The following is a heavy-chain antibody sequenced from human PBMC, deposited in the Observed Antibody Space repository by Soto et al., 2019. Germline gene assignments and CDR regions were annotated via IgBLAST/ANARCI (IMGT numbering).Heavy chain of an antibody. CDR3: GRDLTSNANCIDP. CDR2: IYYTGKT. J-gene: IGHJ5*02. D-gene: IGHD2-2*01. Sequence: SETLSLTCSVSGDPLHIGGYYWTWIRQRPGEGLEWMGYIYYTGKTYYNPSLESRLTMSVDRSKNQFSLKLNSVTAADTAVYYCGRDLTSNANCIDPWGQGTLVTVSS. V-gene: IGHV4-31*03. CDR1: GDPLHIGGYY.